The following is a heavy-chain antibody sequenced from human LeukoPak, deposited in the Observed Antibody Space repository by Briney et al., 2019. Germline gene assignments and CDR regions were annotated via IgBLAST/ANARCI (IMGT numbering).Heavy chain of an antibody. Sequence: ASVKVSCKASGYTFTSYDISWVRQATGQGLEWMGWMNPNSGNTGYAQKFQGRVTMTRNTSISTAYMELSSLRSEDTAVYYCARCITGTTSAFDIWGQGTMVTVSS. CDR1: GYTFTSYD. V-gene: IGHV1-8*01. CDR3: ARCITGTTSAFDI. J-gene: IGHJ3*02. CDR2: MNPNSGNT. D-gene: IGHD1-20*01.